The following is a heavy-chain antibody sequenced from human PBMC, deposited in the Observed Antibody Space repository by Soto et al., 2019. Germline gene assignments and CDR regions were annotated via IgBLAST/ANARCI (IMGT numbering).Heavy chain of an antibody. CDR3: ARHRHPRGTVGATSPLDP. CDR2: HYSGGST. D-gene: IGHD1-26*01. V-gene: IGHV3-53*01. J-gene: IGHJ5*02. CDR1: GFTVSSNY. Sequence: GGSLRLSCATSGFTVSSNYLSWVRQAPGKGLEWVSVHYSGGSTYYADSVQGRFTISRDKSNNTLYLQMRRVRAEETAVYFCARHRHPRGTVGATSPLDPWGQGTQVTVSP.